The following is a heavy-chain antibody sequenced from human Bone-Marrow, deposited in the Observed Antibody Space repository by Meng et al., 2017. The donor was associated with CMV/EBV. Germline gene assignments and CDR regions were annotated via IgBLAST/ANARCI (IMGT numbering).Heavy chain of an antibody. CDR2: IYYSGST. D-gene: IGHD5-18*01. CDR1: GGSISSSSYY. V-gene: IGHV4-39*07. CDR3: ARGKGGWANGNGDTGIYP. J-gene: IGHJ5*02. Sequence: SETLSLTCTVSGGSISSSSYYWGWIRQPPGKGLEWIGRIYYSGSTYYNPSLKTRFTQSVDTSKTQFSLKLSSVNAAATAVYYSARGKGGWANGNGDTGIYPWGQGTLVTVSS.